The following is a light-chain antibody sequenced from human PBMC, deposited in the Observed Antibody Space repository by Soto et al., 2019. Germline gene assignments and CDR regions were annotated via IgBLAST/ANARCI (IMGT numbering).Light chain of an antibody. CDR1: QTVGTY. CDR3: QQRNNWPIT. V-gene: IGKV3-11*01. J-gene: IGKJ5*01. Sequence: ETVLTKSPGTLSLSQGERATLSCRASQTVGTYLAWYQQKPGQAPRLLIYDASNRATGIPARFSGSGSGTDYTLTICSLEPEDYAVYYCQQRNNWPITFGQGTRLDIK. CDR2: DAS.